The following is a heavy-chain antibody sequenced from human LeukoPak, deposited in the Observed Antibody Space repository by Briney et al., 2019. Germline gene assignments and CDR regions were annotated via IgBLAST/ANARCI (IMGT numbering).Heavy chain of an antibody. CDR1: GFTFSDYY. V-gene: IGHV3-11*01. Sequence: NPGGSLRLSCAASGFTFSDYYMSWIRQAPGKGLEWVSYISSSGSNIYYADSVKGRFTISRDNAKNSLYLQMNSLRAEDTAVYYCARRDEGSGYTLWWDDAFDIWGQGTMVTVSS. J-gene: IGHJ3*02. CDR2: ISSSGSNI. D-gene: IGHD5-12*01. CDR3: ARRDEGSGYTLWWDDAFDI.